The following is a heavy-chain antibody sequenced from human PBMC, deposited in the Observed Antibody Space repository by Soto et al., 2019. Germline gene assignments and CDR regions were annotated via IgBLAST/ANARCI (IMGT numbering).Heavy chain of an antibody. V-gene: IGHV3-23*01. Sequence: GGSLRLSCAASGFTFSSYAMSWVRQAPGKGLEWVSAISGSGGSTYYADSVKGRFTISRDNSKNTLYLQMNSLRAEDTAVYYCAKNSPQYGAVADHHDYWGQGTLVTVSS. D-gene: IGHD6-19*01. CDR3: AKNSPQYGAVADHHDY. CDR1: GFTFSSYA. CDR2: ISGSGGST. J-gene: IGHJ4*02.